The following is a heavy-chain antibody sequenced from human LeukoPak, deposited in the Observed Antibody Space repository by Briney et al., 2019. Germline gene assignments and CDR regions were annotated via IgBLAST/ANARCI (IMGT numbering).Heavy chain of an antibody. CDR2: IYYSGST. D-gene: IGHD3-3*01. V-gene: IGHV4-39*07. J-gene: IGHJ3*02. CDR3: ARGRPRITIFGVAPRKGDAFDI. CDR1: GGSISSSSYY. Sequence: SETLSLTCTVSGGSISSSSYYWGWIRQPPGKGLEWIGSIYYSGSTYYNPSLKSRVTISVDTSKNQFSLKLSSVTAAGTAVYYCARGRPRITIFGVAPRKGDAFDIWGQGTMVTVSS.